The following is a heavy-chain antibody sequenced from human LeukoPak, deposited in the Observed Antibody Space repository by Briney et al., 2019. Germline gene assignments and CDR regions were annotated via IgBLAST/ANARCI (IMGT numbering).Heavy chain of an antibody. CDR2: ISGSGGST. V-gene: IGHV3-23*01. Sequence: PGGSLRLSCAAPGFTFSSYAMSWVRQAPGKGLEWVSAISGSGGSTYYADSVKGRFTISRDNSKNTLYLQMNSLRAEDTALFYCARDSGAYHFDYWGQGTLVTVSS. CDR1: GFTFSSYA. D-gene: IGHD3-10*01. J-gene: IGHJ4*02. CDR3: ARDSGAYHFDY.